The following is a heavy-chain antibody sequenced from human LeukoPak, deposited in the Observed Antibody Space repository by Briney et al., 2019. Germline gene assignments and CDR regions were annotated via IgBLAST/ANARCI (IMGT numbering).Heavy chain of an antibody. CDR2: IIPIFGTA. V-gene: IGHV1-69*13. D-gene: IGHD3-3*01. CDR3: ASIYDFWSGDISGLFDY. Sequence: GASVKVSCKASGGTFSSYAISWVRQAPGQGLEWMGGIIPIFGTANYAQKFQGRVTITADESTSTAYMELSSLRSEDTAVYYCASIYDFWSGDISGLFDYWGQGTLVTVSS. CDR1: GGTFSSYA. J-gene: IGHJ4*02.